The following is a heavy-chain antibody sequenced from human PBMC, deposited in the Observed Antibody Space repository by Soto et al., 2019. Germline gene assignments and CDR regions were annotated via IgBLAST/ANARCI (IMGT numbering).Heavy chain of an antibody. D-gene: IGHD1-26*01. J-gene: IGHJ6*02. CDR1: GFTFSSYA. CDR2: ISGSGGST. Sequence: GGSLRLSCAASGFTFSSYAMSWVRQAPGKGLEWVSAISGSGGSTYYADSVKGRFTISRDNSKNTLYLQMNSLRAEDTAVYYCAKTRAEWELPRNDYYYGMDVWGQGTTVTVSS. CDR3: AKTRAEWELPRNDYYYGMDV. V-gene: IGHV3-23*01.